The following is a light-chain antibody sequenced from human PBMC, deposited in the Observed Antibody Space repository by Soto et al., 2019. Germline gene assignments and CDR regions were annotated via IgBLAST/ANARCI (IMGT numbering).Light chain of an antibody. CDR2: GAS. V-gene: IGKV3-20*01. CDR3: QQYGSSPSP. J-gene: IGKJ4*01. Sequence: EIVLTQSPGTLSLSPGERATLSCRASQSVSSSYLAWYQQKPGQAPRLLIYGASSRATDIPDRFSGSGSGTDFTLTISRLEPEDFAVYYCQQYGSSPSPFGGGTKVEIK. CDR1: QSVSSSY.